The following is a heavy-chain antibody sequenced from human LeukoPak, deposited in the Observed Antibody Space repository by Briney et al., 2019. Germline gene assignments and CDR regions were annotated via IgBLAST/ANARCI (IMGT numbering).Heavy chain of an antibody. J-gene: IGHJ4*02. CDR1: GFTFSSYE. D-gene: IGHD3-10*01. Sequence: PGGSLRLSSAASGFTFSSYEMNWVRQAPGKGLEWVSYISSNGSPIFYADSVKGRFTISRDNAKNSLSLLMNSLRAEDTAVYYCARDGGSGILDWGQGTLVTVSS. CDR3: ARDGGSGILD. V-gene: IGHV3-48*03. CDR2: ISSNGSPI.